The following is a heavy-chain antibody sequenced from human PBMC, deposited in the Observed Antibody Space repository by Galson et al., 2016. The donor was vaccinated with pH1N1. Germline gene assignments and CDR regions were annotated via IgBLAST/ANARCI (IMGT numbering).Heavy chain of an antibody. CDR2: INPTGDTT. V-gene: IGHV1-46*03. J-gene: IGHJ4*02. D-gene: IGHD5-12*01. CDR1: GYTVSTYH. CDR3: ARDFYSGYAGGRLDY. Sequence: SVKVSCKASGYTVSTYHIHWVRQATGQGLEWMGIINPTGDTTRYAQRFQGRVAMTRDTATNTDYMELSSLASEDTAIYNWARDFYSGYAGGRLDYWGQGTLVTVS.